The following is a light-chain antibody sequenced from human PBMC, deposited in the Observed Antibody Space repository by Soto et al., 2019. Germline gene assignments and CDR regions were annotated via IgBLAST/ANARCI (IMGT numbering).Light chain of an antibody. CDR3: SSYAGSSNV. CDR1: SSDVGGYNY. CDR2: EVN. Sequence: QAVLTQPPSASGSPGQSVAISCTGTSSDVGGYNYVSWYQQHPGKAPTLMTYEVNKRPSGVPDRFSGSKSGNTASLTVSGIQAEDEADYYCSSYAGSSNVFGTGTKVTVL. J-gene: IGLJ1*01. V-gene: IGLV2-8*01.